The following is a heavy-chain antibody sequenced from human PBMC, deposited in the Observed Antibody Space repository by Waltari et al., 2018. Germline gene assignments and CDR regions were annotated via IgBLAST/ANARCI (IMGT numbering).Heavy chain of an antibody. Sequence: QLQLVQSGAEVKKPAASVKVSCKASGYTFTGYYMHWVRQAPGQGLEWMGWINPNSGGTNYAQKFQGRVTMTRDTSISTAYMELSRLRSDDTAVYYCARVMAPMTTVTLGCDYWGQGTLVTVSS. V-gene: IGHV1-2*02. D-gene: IGHD4-17*01. CDR2: INPNSGGT. CDR1: GYTFTGYY. J-gene: IGHJ4*02. CDR3: ARVMAPMTTVTLGCDY.